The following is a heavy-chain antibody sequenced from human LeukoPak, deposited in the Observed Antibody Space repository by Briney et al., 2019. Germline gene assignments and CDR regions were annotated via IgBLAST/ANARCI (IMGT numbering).Heavy chain of an antibody. V-gene: IGHV3-15*01. J-gene: IGHJ3*02. CDR2: IQSKSDGCTT. CDR3: TTPEPRDDSSGYSVNDAFDI. D-gene: IGHD3-22*01. CDR1: GFTFTNAW. Sequence: GGSLRLSCAASGFTFTNAWMSWVRQVPGKGLEWVGRIQSKSDGCTTEYAAPVKGRFTISRDDSKNTLYLQMNSLKIEDTGVYYCTTPEPRDDSSGYSVNDAFDIGGQGTMVTVSS.